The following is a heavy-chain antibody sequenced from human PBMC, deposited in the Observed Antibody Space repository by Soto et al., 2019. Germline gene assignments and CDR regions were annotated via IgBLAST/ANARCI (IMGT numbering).Heavy chain of an antibody. Sequence: QVQLQQWGAGLLKPSETLSLTCAVYGGSFSGYYWSWIRQPPGKGLEWIGEINHSGSTNYNPSLKSRVNISVDTSKNQFSLKLSSVTAADTAVYYCARTAAVADYYYYYYMDVWGKGTTVTVSS. CDR1: GGSFSGYY. CDR3: ARTAAVADYYYYYYMDV. V-gene: IGHV4-34*01. J-gene: IGHJ6*03. CDR2: INHSGST. D-gene: IGHD6-19*01.